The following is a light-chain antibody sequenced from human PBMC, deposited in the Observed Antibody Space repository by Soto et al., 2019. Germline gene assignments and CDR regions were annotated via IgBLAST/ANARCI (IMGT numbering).Light chain of an antibody. CDR2: EVS. V-gene: IGLV2-14*01. J-gene: IGLJ3*02. Sequence: QSVLTLPASVSGSPGQSITISCTGTSSDVGGYNYVSWYQQHPGKAPKLMIYEVSNRPSGVSNRFSGSKSGNTASLTISGLQAEDEADYYCSSYTSSSRVFGVGTQLTVL. CDR3: SSYTSSSRV. CDR1: SSDVGGYNY.